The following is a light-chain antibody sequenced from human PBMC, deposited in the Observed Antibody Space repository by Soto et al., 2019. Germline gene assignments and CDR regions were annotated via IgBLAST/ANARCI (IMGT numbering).Light chain of an antibody. J-gene: IGLJ3*02. CDR3: QVWDSSSDHVV. V-gene: IGLV3-21*04. Sequence: SYELTQPPSESVAPGKTARITCGGNNIGSKSVHWYQQKPGQAPRLVISYDNDRPSGIPERFSGSDSGNTATLTISRVEVGDEADYYCQVWDSSSDHVVFGGGTKLTVL. CDR1: NIGSKS. CDR2: YDN.